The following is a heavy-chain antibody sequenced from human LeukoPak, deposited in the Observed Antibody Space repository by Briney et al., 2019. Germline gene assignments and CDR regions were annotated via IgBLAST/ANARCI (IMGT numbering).Heavy chain of an antibody. CDR3: ARTTGSGGYYYFDY. V-gene: IGHV2-70*01. Sequence: SGPTLVNPTQTLTLTCTLSGFSLTTRGMCVSWIRQPPGKALKWLALIDWDDGKFYSTSLKTRLTISNDTSKTQVVLTMTNLDPVDTATYYCARTTGSGGYYYFDYWGQGTLVTVSS. D-gene: IGHD3-10*01. J-gene: IGHJ4*02. CDR1: GFSLTTRGMC. CDR2: IDWDDGK.